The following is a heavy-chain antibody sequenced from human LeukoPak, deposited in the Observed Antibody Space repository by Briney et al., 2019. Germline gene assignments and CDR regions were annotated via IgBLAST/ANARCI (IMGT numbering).Heavy chain of an antibody. CDR2: IYYSGST. V-gene: IGHV4-39*01. CDR1: GGSISSSSYY. J-gene: IGHJ4*02. Sequence: SETLSLTCTVSGGSISSSSYYWGWIRQPPGKGLEWIGSIYYSGSTYYNPSLKSRVTISVDTSKNQFSLKLSSVTAADTAVYYRARLELGYQFDYWGQGTLITVSS. CDR3: ARLELGYQFDY. D-gene: IGHD7-27*01.